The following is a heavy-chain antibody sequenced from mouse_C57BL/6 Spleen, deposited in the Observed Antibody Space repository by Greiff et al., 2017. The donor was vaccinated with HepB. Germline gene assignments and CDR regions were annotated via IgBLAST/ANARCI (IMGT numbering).Heavy chain of an antibody. CDR2: IYPGDGDT. D-gene: IGHD3-1*01. CDR1: GYAFSSSW. V-gene: IGHV1-82*01. CDR3: AVLSGYYFDY. J-gene: IGHJ2*01. Sequence: VQLQQSGPELVKPGASVKISCKASGYAFSSSWMNWVKQRPGKGLEWIGRIYPGDGDTNYNGKFKGKATLTADKSSSTAYMQLSSLTSEDSAVYFCAVLSGYYFDYWGQGTTLTVSS.